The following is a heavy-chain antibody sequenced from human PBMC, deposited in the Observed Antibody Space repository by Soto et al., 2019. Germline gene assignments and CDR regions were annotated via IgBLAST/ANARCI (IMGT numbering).Heavy chain of an antibody. CDR3: ARLNSGWYFDY. Sequence: GGSLRLSCAASGFTVNSNYMSWVRHTPGKGLEWVSIINGGGSTYYADSVKGRFTISRDNSKNTLYLQVNSLRAEDTAVYYCARLNSGWYFDYWGQGTLVTVSS. V-gene: IGHV3-53*01. D-gene: IGHD6-19*01. J-gene: IGHJ4*02. CDR1: GFTVNSNY. CDR2: INGGGST.